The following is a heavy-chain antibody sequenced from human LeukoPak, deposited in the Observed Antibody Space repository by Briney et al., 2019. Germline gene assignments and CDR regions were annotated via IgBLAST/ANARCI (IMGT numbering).Heavy chain of an antibody. CDR1: GYTFTSYD. Sequence: ASVKVSCKTSGYTFTSYDINWVRQATGQGLEWMGWMNPNSGNTGYAQKFQGRVTMTRNTSISTAYMELSSLRSEDTAVYYCARGRSSYSISWYIHWGQGTLVTVSS. V-gene: IGHV1-8*01. D-gene: IGHD6-13*01. J-gene: IGHJ4*02. CDR2: MNPNSGNT. CDR3: ARGRSSYSISWYIH.